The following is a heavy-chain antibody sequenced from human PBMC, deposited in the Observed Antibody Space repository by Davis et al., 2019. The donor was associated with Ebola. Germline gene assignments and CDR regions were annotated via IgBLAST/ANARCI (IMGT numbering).Heavy chain of an antibody. D-gene: IGHD5-18*01. CDR2: IYPGDSDT. J-gene: IGHJ4*02. CDR3: ACTVDTAMVHFDY. Sequence: GESLKISCKGSGYSFTSYWIGWVRQMPGKGLEWMGIIYPGDSDTRYSPSFQGQVTISADKSISTAYLQWSSLKASDTAMYYCACTVDTAMVHFDYWGQGTLVTVSS. V-gene: IGHV5-51*01. CDR1: GYSFTSYW.